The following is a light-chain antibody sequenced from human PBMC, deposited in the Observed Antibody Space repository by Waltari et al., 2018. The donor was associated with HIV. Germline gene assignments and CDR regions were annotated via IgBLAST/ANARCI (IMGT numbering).Light chain of an antibody. J-gene: IGLJ2*01. CDR1: ALPKQY. V-gene: IGLV3-25*03. Sequence: SDELTQPPSVSVSPGQTATITCSGDALPKQYTHWYQQKSGQAPVLLIHKDTERPSGIPERCSGSSSGTIVTLTISGVQAEDEADYYCQSADATGSSVLFGGGTKLTVL. CDR3: QSADATGSSVL. CDR2: KDT.